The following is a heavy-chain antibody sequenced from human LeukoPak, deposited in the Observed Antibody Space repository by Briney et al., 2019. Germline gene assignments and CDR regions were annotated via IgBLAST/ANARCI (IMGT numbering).Heavy chain of an antibody. CDR3: EGARYNWKYRNWPDP. V-gene: IGHV4-34*01. J-gene: IGHJ5*02. CDR1: GGSFSGYY. Sequence: PSETLSLTCAVYGGSFSGYYWSWLRQPPGKGLEWIGEINHSGSTNYNPSLKSRVTISVDTSKNQFSLKLSSVTAADTAVYYCEGARYNWKYRNWPDPWAQGTLVTVSS. CDR2: INHSGST. D-gene: IGHD1-7*01.